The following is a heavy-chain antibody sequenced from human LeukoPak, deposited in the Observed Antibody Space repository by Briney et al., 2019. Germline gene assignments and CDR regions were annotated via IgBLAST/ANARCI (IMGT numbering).Heavy chain of an antibody. J-gene: IGHJ5*02. CDR1: GYTFTSYD. CDR3: AGGRRISTRLRYFDWLPRGYNWFDP. D-gene: IGHD3-9*01. CDR2: MNPNSGNT. V-gene: IGHV1-8*01. Sequence: ASVKVSCKASGYTFTSYDINWVRQATGQGLEWMGWMNPNSGNTGYAQKFQGRVTMTRNTSISTAYVELSSLRSEDTAVYYCAGGRRISTRLRYFDWLPRGYNWFDPWGQGTLVTVSS.